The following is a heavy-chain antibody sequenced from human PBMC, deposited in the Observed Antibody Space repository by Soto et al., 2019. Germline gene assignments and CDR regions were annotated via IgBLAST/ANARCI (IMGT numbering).Heavy chain of an antibody. J-gene: IGHJ4*02. D-gene: IGHD5-12*01. CDR3: ASGVATIRAPVY. V-gene: IGHV1-69*06. CDR1: GGTFSSYA. Sequence: SVKVSCKDSGGTFSSYAISWVRQAPGQGLEWMGGIIPIFGTANYAQKFQGRVTITADKSTSTAYMELSSLRSEDTAVYYCASGVATIRAPVYWGQGTLVTVPS. CDR2: IIPIFGTA.